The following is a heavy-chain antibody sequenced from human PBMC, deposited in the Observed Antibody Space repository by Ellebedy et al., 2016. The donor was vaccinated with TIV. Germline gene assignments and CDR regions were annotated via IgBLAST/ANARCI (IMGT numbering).Heavy chain of an antibody. CDR3: ARDRAPYGDYEDY. D-gene: IGHD4-17*01. CDR1: GGSISSYY. V-gene: IGHV4-59*12. CDR2: IYYSGST. J-gene: IGHJ4*02. Sequence: SETLSLTCTVSGGSISSYYWSWIRQPPGKGLEWIGYIYYSGSTNYNPSLKSRVTISVDTSKNQFSLKLSSVTAADTAVYYCARDRAPYGDYEDYWGQGTLVTVSS.